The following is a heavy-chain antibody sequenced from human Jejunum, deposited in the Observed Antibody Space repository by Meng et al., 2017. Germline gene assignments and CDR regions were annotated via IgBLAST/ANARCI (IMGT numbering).Heavy chain of an antibody. CDR3: ARGGADTAVGHHY. D-gene: IGHD5-18*01. CDR2: IHNSGFI. Sequence: GSLRLSCTVSGGAITTGNYYWAWIRQPPGEGLEWIATIHNSGFIHDTSSLKSRVTISIDTSKNQFSLKLNSVTAADTAVYYCARGGADTAVGHHYWGQGTLVTVSS. J-gene: IGHJ4*02. V-gene: IGHV4-39*07. CDR1: GGAITTGNYY.